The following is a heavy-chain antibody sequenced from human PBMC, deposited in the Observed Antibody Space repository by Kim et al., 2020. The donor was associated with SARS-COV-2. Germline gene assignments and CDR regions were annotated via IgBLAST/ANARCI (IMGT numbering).Heavy chain of an antibody. J-gene: IGHJ5*02. V-gene: IGHV4-39*01. D-gene: IGHD6-13*01. Sequence: SLTRRVTIAVDTSKNQFSMKLSSVTAADTAVYYCARSDSSSCVRNNWFDPWGQGTLVTVSS. CDR3: ARSDSSSCVRNNWFDP.